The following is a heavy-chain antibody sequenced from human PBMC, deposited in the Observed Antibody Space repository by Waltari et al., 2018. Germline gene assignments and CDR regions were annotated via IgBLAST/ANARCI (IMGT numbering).Heavy chain of an antibody. V-gene: IGHV3-7*05. Sequence: EVQLVESGGGLVHPGGSLTLTCAASGFTFETHWMNWVRQAPGEGVGGGAKKKEMENGKYYEASGKGRINNSRDNARNSLYLEMDSLRAGETGVYFWAGGYGAGCYLNLFDGFGVWGPGTLVTVSP. J-gene: IGHJ3*01. CDR1: GFTFETHW. CDR3: AGGYGAGCYLNLFDGFGV. CDR2: KKEMENGK. D-gene: IGHD2-21*01.